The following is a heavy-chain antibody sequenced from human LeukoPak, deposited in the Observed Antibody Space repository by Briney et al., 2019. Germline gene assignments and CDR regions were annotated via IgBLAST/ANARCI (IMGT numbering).Heavy chain of an antibody. D-gene: IGHD6-19*01. CDR2: IYYSGST. V-gene: IGHV4-39*02. Sequence: SETLSLTCTVSGGSISSSSYYWGWIRQPPGKGLEWIGSIYYSGSTYYNPSLKSRVTISVDTSKNQFSLKLSSVTAADTAVYYCAREEIAVAGETWGQGTLVTVSS. J-gene: IGHJ5*02. CDR3: AREEIAVAGET. CDR1: GGSISSSSYY.